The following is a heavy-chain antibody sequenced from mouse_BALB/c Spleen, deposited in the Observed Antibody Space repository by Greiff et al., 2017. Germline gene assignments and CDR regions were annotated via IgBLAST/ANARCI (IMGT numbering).Heavy chain of an antibody. D-gene: IGHD2-4*01. CDR2: IDPENGNT. J-gene: IGHJ2*01. CDR1: GFNIKDYY. V-gene: IGHV14-1*02. CDR3: ARATMIKIFDY. Sequence: EVKLQESGAELVRPGALVKLSCKASGFNIKDYYMHWVKQRPEQGLEWIGWIDPENGNTIYDPKFQGKASITADTSSNTAYLQLSSLTSEDTAVYYCARATMIKIFDYWGQGTTLTVSS.